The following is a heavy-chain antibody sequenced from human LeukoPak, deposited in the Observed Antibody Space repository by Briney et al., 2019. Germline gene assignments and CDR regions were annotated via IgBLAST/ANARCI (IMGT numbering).Heavy chain of an antibody. CDR1: GFTFSSYD. Sequence: GGSLSLSCAASGFTFSSYDMHWVRQATGKGLEWVSAIGTAGGTYYPGSVKGRFTISRENAKNSLYLQMNSLRAGDTAVYYCARVQGLDFRWYFDLWGRGTLVTVSS. J-gene: IGHJ2*01. V-gene: IGHV3-13*01. CDR3: ARVQGLDFRWYFDL. CDR2: IGTAGGT.